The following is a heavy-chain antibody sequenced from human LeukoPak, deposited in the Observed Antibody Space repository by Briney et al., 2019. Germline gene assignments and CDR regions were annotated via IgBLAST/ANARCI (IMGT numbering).Heavy chain of an antibody. Sequence: PGGSLRLSCAASGFTFRSYWMHWIRQASGKGLVWIPRINTDGSNTDYADSVKGRFTVSRDDAKNTLYLQMSSLRVEDTAVYYCARLSGNYQNYFDFWSQGTPVTVSS. J-gene: IGHJ4*02. D-gene: IGHD1-26*01. V-gene: IGHV3-74*01. CDR3: ARLSGNYQNYFDF. CDR2: INTDGSNT. CDR1: GFTFRSYW.